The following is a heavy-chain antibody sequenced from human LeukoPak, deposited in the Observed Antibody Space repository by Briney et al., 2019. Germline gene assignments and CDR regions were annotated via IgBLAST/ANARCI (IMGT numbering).Heavy chain of an antibody. CDR3: ARGTVTNDY. CDR1: GGSFSGYY. J-gene: IGHJ4*02. D-gene: IGHD4-17*01. CDR2: INHSGST. V-gene: IGHV4-34*01. Sequence: SETLSLTCAVYGGSFSGYYWSWVRQPPGKGLEWIGEINHSGSTNYNPSLKSRVTISVDTSKNQFSLKLSSVTAADTAVYYCARGTVTNDYWGQGTLVTVSS.